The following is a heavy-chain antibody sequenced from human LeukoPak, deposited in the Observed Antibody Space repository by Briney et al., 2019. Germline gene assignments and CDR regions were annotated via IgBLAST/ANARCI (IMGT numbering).Heavy chain of an antibody. CDR1: GGSISSYY. D-gene: IGHD6-13*01. CDR2: IYYSGST. V-gene: IGHV4-59*01. Sequence: SETLSLTCTVSGGSISSYYWSWIRQPPGKGLEWIGHIYYSGSTNYNPSLKSRVTTSVDTSKNQFSLKLSSVTAADTAVYYCARETAAAGNDAFDIWGQGTMVTVSS. J-gene: IGHJ3*02. CDR3: ARETAAAGNDAFDI.